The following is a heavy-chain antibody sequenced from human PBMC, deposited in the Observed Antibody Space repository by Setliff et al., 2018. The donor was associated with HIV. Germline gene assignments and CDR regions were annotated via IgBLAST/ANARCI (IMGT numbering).Heavy chain of an antibody. CDR2: INWNSDNI. D-gene: IGHD1-1*01. V-gene: IGHV3-48*01. Sequence: GGSLRLSCAASGFTFSSYSMNWVRLTPGKGLEWVSGINWNSDNIGYAGSVKGRFTISGDNAKNTLYLQMNSPTSEDTAVYYCARDLNWAFDYWGQGILVTVSS. J-gene: IGHJ4*02. CDR1: GFTFSSYS. CDR3: ARDLNWAFDY.